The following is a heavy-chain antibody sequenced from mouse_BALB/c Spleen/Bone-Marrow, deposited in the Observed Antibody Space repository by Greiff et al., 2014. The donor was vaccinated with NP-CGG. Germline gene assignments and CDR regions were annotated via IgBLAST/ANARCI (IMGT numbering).Heavy chain of an antibody. D-gene: IGHD3-2*02. J-gene: IGHJ3*01. CDR3: ARHEDRLRAWFAY. Sequence: QVQLQPSGAELVKPGASVKLSCQASGYNLTEDIIHWVKQRSGQGLEWIGWFYPGSGSIKYNEKFKDKATLTADKSSSTVYMELSRLTSEDSAVYFCARHEDRLRAWFAYWGQGTLVTVSA. V-gene: IGHV1-62-2*01. CDR1: GYNLTEDI. CDR2: FYPGSGSI.